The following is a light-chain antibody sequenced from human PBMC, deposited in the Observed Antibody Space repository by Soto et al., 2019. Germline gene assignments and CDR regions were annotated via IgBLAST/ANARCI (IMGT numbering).Light chain of an antibody. CDR1: SSNIGNNY. CDR2: DNN. CDR3: GTWDSSLSAGV. V-gene: IGLV1-51*01. J-gene: IGLJ2*01. Sequence: QSVLTQPPSVSVAPGQKVTISCSGSSSNIGNNYVSWYQQLPGTAPKLLIYDNNKRPSGIPDRFSGSKSGTSATLGITGLQTGDEADYYCGTWDSSLSAGVFGGETKLTVL.